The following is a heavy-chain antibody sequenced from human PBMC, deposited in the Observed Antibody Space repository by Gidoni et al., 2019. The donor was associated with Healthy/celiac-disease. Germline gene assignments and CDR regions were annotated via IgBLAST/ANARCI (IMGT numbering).Heavy chain of an antibody. V-gene: IGHV3-48*03. CDR3: ARVPPPQYYYGSGSSYYYGMDV. CDR1: GLPCSRDQ. J-gene: IGHJ6*02. Sequence: EVQLVESGGGLVQPGGSLRLSCAASGLPCSRDQMHWVRTAPGKGLEWVSYSIMSGSTISYADSWKGRFTISRDNAKNSLYLQMNSLRADDTAVYYCARVPPPQYYYGSGSSYYYGMDVWGQGTTVTVSS. D-gene: IGHD3-10*01. CDR2: SIMSGSTI.